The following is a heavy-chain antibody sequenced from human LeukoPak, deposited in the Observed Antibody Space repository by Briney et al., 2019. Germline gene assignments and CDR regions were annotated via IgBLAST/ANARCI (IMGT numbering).Heavy chain of an antibody. CDR3: ARLDIVVVPAALDV. Sequence: SETLSLTCAVYGGSFSGYYWSWIRQPPGKGLEWIGEINHSGSTNYNPSLKSRVTISVDTSKNQFSLKLSSVTAADTAVYYCARLDIVVVPAALDVWGKGTTVTVSS. CDR1: GGSFSGYY. D-gene: IGHD2-2*03. CDR2: INHSGST. J-gene: IGHJ6*04. V-gene: IGHV4-34*01.